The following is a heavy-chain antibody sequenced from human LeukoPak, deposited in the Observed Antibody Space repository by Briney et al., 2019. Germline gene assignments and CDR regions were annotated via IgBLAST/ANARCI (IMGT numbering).Heavy chain of an antibody. V-gene: IGHV1-2*02. CDR3: ARRLKVTQCFDP. D-gene: IGHD2-21*02. CDR2: INPNSGGT. J-gene: IGHJ5*02. Sequence: PSVKVSCKASGYTFTGYYMHWVRQAPGQGLEWMGWINPNSGGTNYAQKFQGRVTMTRDTSISTAYMELSRLRSDDTAVYYCARRLKVTQCFDPWGQGTLVTVSS. CDR1: GYTFTGYY.